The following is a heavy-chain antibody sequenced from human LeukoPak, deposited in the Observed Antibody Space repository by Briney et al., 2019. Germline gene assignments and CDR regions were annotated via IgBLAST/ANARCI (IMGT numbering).Heavy chain of an antibody. V-gene: IGHV1-46*01. CDR1: GYTLTRYF. D-gene: IGHD3-10*01. CDR2: INPNGGST. Sequence: ASVKVSCKASGYTLTRYFIHWVRQAPGQGLEWMGIINPNGGSTSYPQKFQGRVTMTRDTSTNTVYMELSSLKSEDTAVYYCARDSEDSPSNDRKWVGVRGPYDGMDVWGQGTTVTVSS. CDR3: ARDSEDSPSNDRKWVGVRGPYDGMDV. J-gene: IGHJ6*02.